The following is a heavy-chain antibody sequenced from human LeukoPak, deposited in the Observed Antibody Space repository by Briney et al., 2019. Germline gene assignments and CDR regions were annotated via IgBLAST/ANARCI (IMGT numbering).Heavy chain of an antibody. CDR3: ARMWSGYYRTFDY. CDR2: MYSGGST. V-gene: IGHV3-66*01. J-gene: IGHJ4*02. D-gene: IGHD3-3*01. Sequence: PGGSLRLSCAASGFTVSSYYMTWVRQAPGKGLEWVSVMYSGGSTYYADSVKGRVAISRDNSQNTVFLQMSSVRVEDTAVYYCARMWSGYYRTFDYWGQGTLVTVSS. CDR1: GFTVSSYY.